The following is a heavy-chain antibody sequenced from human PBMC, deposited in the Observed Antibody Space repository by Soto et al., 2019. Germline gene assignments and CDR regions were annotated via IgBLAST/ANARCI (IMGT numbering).Heavy chain of an antibody. V-gene: IGHV4-34*01. J-gene: IGHJ4*02. CDR1: GGSFSGYY. D-gene: IGHD3-22*01. Sequence: SETLSLTCAVYGGSFSGYYWSWIRQPPGKGLEWIGEINHSGSTNYNPSLKSRVTISVDTSKNQFSLKLSSVTAADTAVYYCARAITGRTNYYDSSGYYYLWYWGQGTLVTVS. CDR3: ARAITGRTNYYDSSGYYYLWY. CDR2: INHSGST.